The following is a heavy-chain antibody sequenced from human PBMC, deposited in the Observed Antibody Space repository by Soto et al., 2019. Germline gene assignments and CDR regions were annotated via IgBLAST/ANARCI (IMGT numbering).Heavy chain of an antibody. J-gene: IGHJ5*02. Sequence: PWETLSLTCAVSGGSISSGGYSWSWIRQPPGKGLEWIGYIYHSGSTYYNPSLKSRVTISVDRSKNQFSLKLSSVTAADTAVYYCARNILTGYPNWFDPWGQGTLVTVSS. CDR3: ARNILTGYPNWFDP. D-gene: IGHD3-9*01. CDR1: GGSISSGGYS. CDR2: IYHSGST. V-gene: IGHV4-30-2*01.